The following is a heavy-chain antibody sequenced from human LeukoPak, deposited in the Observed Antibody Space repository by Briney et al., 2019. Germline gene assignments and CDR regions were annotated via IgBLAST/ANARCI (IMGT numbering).Heavy chain of an antibody. CDR1: GFTFSSYS. J-gene: IGHJ4*02. V-gene: IGHV3-21*01. CDR2: ISSSSSYI. D-gene: IGHD4-23*01. Sequence: GGSLRLSCAASGFTFSSYSMNWVRQAPGKGLEWVSSISSSSSYIYYADSVKGRFTISRDNAKNSLYLQMNSLRAEDTAVYYCARSLVVTPAVFDYWGQGTLATVSS. CDR3: ARSLVVTPAVFDY.